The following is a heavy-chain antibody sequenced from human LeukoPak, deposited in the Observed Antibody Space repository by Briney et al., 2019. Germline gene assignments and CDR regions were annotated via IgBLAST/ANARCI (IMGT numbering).Heavy chain of an antibody. V-gene: IGHV4-59*01. J-gene: IGHJ3*02. D-gene: IGHD7-27*01. CDR3: ARGRAGDLAFDI. Sequence: SETLSLTCTVLDGSISIFYWSWIRQPPGKGLEWIGYIYNSGSTNYNPSLKSRVTISADTSKNQFSLKLTSVTAADTAMYYCARGRAGDLAFDIWGQGTMVTVSS. CDR2: IYNSGST. CDR1: DGSISIFY.